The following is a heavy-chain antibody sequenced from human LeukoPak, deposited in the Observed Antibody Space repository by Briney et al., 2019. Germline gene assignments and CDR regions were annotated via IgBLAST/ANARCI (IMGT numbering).Heavy chain of an antibody. J-gene: IGHJ4*02. CDR1: GGSISSGSYY. CDR3: ARADGSGTGYFDY. V-gene: IGHV4-61*02. CDR2: IYTSGST. D-gene: IGHD3-10*01. Sequence: SETLSLTCTVSGGSISSGSYYWSWIRQPAGKGLEWIGRIYTSGSTNYNPSLKSRVTISVDTSKNQFSLKLSSVTAADTAVYYCARADGSGTGYFDYWGQGTLVTVSS.